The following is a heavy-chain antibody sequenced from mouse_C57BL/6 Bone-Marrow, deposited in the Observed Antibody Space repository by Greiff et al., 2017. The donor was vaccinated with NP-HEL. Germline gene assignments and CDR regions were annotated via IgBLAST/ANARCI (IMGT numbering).Heavy chain of an antibody. CDR1: GYTFTSYG. CDR3: ARDDYDVRDY. CDR2: IYPRSGNT. Sequence: QVQLKESGAELARPGASVKLSCKASGYTFTSYGISWVKQRTGQGLEWIGEIYPRSGNTYYNEKFKGKATLTADKSSSTAYMELRSLTSEDSAVYFCARDDYDVRDYWGQGTTLTVSS. D-gene: IGHD2-4*01. V-gene: IGHV1-81*01. J-gene: IGHJ2*01.